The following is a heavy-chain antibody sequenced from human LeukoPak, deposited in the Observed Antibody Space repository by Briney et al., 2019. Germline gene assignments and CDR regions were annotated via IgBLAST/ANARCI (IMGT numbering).Heavy chain of an antibody. V-gene: IGHV1-2*02. J-gene: IGHJ3*02. CDR2: INPNSGGT. CDR1: GYTFTGYY. Sequence: ASVKVSCKASGYTFTGYYMHWVRQAPGQGLEWMGWINPNSGGTNYAQKFQGRVTMTRDTSISTAYMELSRLRSDDTAVYYCASELTMIVVAHAFDIWGQGTMVTVSS. D-gene: IGHD3-22*01. CDR3: ASELTMIVVAHAFDI.